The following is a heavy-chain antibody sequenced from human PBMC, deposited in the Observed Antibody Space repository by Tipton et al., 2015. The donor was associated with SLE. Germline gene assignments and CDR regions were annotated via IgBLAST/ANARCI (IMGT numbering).Heavy chain of an antibody. Sequence: TLSLTCTVSGGSISRTSDFWGWIRQPPGKGLEWIGSIHYSGGTYYNPSLKSRLTISVDTSKSQFSLKVTSVTAADTAVYYCARRWGSSRSYVDVWGKGTTVTVSS. V-gene: IGHV4-39*07. J-gene: IGHJ6*04. D-gene: IGHD6-13*01. CDR3: ARRWGSSRSYVDV. CDR2: IHYSGGT. CDR1: GGSISRTSDF.